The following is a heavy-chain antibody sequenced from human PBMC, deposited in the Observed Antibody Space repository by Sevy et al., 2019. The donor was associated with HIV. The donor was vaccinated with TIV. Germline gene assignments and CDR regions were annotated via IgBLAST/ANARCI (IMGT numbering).Heavy chain of an antibody. Sequence: GESLKISCKGSGYSFTSYWISWVRQMPGKGLEWMGRIDPSDSYTNYSPSFQGHVTISADKSISTAYLQWSSRKASDTAMYYCARLRRGSGSYYYMDVWGKGTTVTVSS. V-gene: IGHV5-10-1*01. CDR2: IDPSDSYT. CDR1: GYSFTSYW. D-gene: IGHD3-10*01. J-gene: IGHJ6*03. CDR3: ARLRRGSGSYYYMDV.